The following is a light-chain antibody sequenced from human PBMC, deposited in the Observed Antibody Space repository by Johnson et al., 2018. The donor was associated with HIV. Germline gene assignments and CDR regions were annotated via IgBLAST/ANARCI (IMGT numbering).Light chain of an antibody. CDR3: GTWDSSLSVYV. CDR1: SSNIGNNY. Sequence: HSVLTQPPSVSAAPGQKVTISCSGSSSNIGNNYVSWYQQLPGTAPKLLIYENNKRPSGIPDRFSGSKSGTSASLAITGLQAEDEAGYYCGTWDSSLSVYVFGTGTKVTVL. J-gene: IGLJ1*01. V-gene: IGLV1-51*02. CDR2: ENN.